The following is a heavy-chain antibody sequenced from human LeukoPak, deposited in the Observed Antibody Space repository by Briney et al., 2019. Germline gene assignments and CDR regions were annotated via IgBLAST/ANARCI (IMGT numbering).Heavy chain of an antibody. CDR2: ISAYNGNT. CDR3: ASGRTPTDY. Sequence: ASVRVSCKASGYTFTSYGISWVRQAPGQGLEWMGWISAYNGNTNYAQKFQGRVTITADKSTSTAYMELSSLRSEDTAIHYCASGRTPTDYWGQGTLVTVSS. J-gene: IGHJ4*02. CDR1: GYTFTSYG. V-gene: IGHV1-18*01. D-gene: IGHD1-26*01.